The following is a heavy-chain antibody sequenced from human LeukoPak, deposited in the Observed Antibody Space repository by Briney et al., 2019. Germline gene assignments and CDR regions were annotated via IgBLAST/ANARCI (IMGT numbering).Heavy chain of an antibody. CDR2: IYYSGST. J-gene: IGHJ5*02. Sequence: SETLSLTCTVSGGSISSYCWSWIRQPPGKGLEWIGYIYYSGSTNYSPSLKSRVTISVDTSKNQFSLKLSSVTAADTAVYYCARGVAAAGPINWFDPWGQGTLVTVSS. CDR3: ARGVAAAGPINWFDP. CDR1: GGSISSYC. V-gene: IGHV4-59*01. D-gene: IGHD6-13*01.